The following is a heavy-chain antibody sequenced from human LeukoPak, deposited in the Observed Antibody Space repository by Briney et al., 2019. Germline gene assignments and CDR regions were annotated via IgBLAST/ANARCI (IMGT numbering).Heavy chain of an antibody. J-gene: IGHJ6*02. CDR2: KSYDGSNK. CDR3: AKDPRGGYGSGSYYKASGMDV. CDR1: GFTFSSYG. V-gene: IGHV3-30*18. D-gene: IGHD3-10*01. Sequence: GGSLRLSCAASGFTFSSYGMHWVRQAPGKGLEWVAVKSYDGSNKYYADSVKGRFTISRDNSKNTLYLQMNSLRAEDTAVYYCAKDPRGGYGSGSYYKASGMDVWGQGTTVTVSS.